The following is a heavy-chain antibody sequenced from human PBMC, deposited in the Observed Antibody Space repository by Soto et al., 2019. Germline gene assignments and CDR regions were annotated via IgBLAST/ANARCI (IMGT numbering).Heavy chain of an antibody. Sequence: EVQVLDSGGGLVQPGGSLRLSCAASGFTFNNYAMNWVRQAPGKGLEWVATIRATGGSTYYADSVKGRFTISRDNSKNTLYLQMNGLRVEDTAVYYCAKDRLAGNFDYWGQGTQVTVSS. V-gene: IGHV3-23*01. CDR1: GFTFNNYA. CDR2: IRATGGST. J-gene: IGHJ4*02. CDR3: AKDRLAGNFDY.